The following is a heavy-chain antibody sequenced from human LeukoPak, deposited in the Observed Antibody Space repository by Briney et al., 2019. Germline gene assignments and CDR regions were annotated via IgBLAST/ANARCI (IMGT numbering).Heavy chain of an antibody. CDR2: INPNSGAT. Sequence: GASVKVSCKASGYTFTNYYMNWVRQAPGQGLGWMGRINPNSGATNYAQKFQGRVTMTRDTSISTAYMELSRLRSDDTAVYYCARDYGSGWYNYWGQGTLVTVSS. D-gene: IGHD6-19*01. CDR1: GYTFTNYY. V-gene: IGHV1-2*06. CDR3: ARDYGSGWYNY. J-gene: IGHJ4*02.